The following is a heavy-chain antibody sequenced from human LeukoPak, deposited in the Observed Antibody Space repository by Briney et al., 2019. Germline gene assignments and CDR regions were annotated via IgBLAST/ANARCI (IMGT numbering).Heavy chain of an antibody. D-gene: IGHD2-2*01. J-gene: IGHJ4*02. V-gene: IGHV3-74*03. Sequence: GGSLRLSCAASGFTFSTYWMHWVRHAPGKGLVWVSRINGGGRIITYADSVKGRFTISRDNVKNTVYLQMNSLRAEDTAVYYCVVGIGNYWGQGTLVTVSS. CDR2: INGGGRII. CDR3: VVGIGNY. CDR1: GFTFSTYW.